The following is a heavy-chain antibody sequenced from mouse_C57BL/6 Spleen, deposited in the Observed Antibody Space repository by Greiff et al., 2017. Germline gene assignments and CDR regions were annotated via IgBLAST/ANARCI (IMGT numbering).Heavy chain of an antibody. V-gene: IGHV6-3*01. CDR1: GFTFSNYW. Sequence: EVMLVESGGGLVQPGGSMKLSCVASGFTFSNYWMNWVRQSPEKGLEWVAQIRLKSDNYATHYAESVKGRFTISRDDSKSSVYLQMNNLRAKDTGIYYCTGNWDDYFDYWGQGTTLTVSS. J-gene: IGHJ2*01. D-gene: IGHD4-1*01. CDR3: TGNWDDYFDY. CDR2: IRLKSDNYAT.